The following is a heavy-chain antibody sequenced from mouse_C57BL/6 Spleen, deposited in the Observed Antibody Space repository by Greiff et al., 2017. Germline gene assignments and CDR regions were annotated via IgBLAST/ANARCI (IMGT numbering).Heavy chain of an antibody. CDR1: GYTFTSYW. CDR2: IEPSDSYT. CDR3: ARGNYYGSSHGGFAY. V-gene: IGHV1-69*01. J-gene: IGHJ3*01. Sequence: QVQLQQSGAELVMPGASGKLSCKASGYTFTSYWMHWVKQRPGQGLEWIGEIEPSDSYTNYNQKFKGKSTLTVDKSSSTAYMQLSSLTSEDSAVYYCARGNYYGSSHGGFAYWGQGTLVTVSA. D-gene: IGHD1-1*01.